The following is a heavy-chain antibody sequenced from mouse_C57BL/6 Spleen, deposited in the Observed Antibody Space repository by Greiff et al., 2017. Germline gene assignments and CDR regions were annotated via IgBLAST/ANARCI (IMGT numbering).Heavy chain of an antibody. Sequence: EVMLQQSGAELVRPGASVKLSCAASGFNIKDDYMHWVKQRPEQGLEWIGWIDPENGDTEYASKFQGKATITADTSSNTAYLQLSSLTSEDTAVYYCTPFITVYAMDYWGQGTSVTVSS. CDR3: TPFITVYAMDY. CDR1: GFNIKDDY. CDR2: IDPENGDT. V-gene: IGHV14-4*01. J-gene: IGHJ4*01. D-gene: IGHD1-1*01.